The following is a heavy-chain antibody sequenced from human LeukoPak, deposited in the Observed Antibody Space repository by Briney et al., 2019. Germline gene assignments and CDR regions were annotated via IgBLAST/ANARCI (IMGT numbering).Heavy chain of an antibody. J-gene: IGHJ4*02. V-gene: IGHV4-59*08. CDR1: GDLIRTYY. D-gene: IGHD6-19*01. CDR3: ARHPRDNAGWYEF. CDR2: FCFRGN. Sequence: SETLSLTCTVSGDLIRTYYWSWIPQPPGEGREWIGYFCFRGNDYNPSLRSRATISEDTSKSQLSLKLSSVTAADTAVYYCARHPRDNAGWYEFWGQGVLVTVSS.